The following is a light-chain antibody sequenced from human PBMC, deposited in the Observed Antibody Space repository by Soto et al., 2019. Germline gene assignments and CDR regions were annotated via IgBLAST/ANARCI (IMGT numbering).Light chain of an antibody. J-gene: IGKJ1*01. V-gene: IGKV3-20*01. CDR1: HSVDNNS. CDR3: QQYGSLFRT. Sequence: EIVLTQSPDTLSLSPGERATLSCRASHSVDNNSLAWYQQKPGQAPRRLIYGAFKRSTGIPDRFSGSGSRTDFTLTISRLDPEDFAVYYCQQYGSLFRTFGQGTKVEIK. CDR2: GAF.